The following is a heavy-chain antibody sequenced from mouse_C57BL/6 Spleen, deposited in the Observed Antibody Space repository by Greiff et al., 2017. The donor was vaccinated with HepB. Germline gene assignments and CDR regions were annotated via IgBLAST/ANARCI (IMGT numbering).Heavy chain of an antibody. J-gene: IGHJ4*01. CDR2: IRNKANGYTT. V-gene: IGHV7-3*01. CDR1: GFTFTDYY. D-gene: IGHD2-4*01. CDR3: ARLSHDSHYAMDY. Sequence: EVQVVESGGGLVQPGGSLSLSCAASGFTFTDYYMSWVRQPPGKALEWLGFIRNKANGYTTEYSASVKGRFTISRDNSQSILYLQMNALRAEDSATYYCARLSHDSHYAMDYWGQGTSVTVSS.